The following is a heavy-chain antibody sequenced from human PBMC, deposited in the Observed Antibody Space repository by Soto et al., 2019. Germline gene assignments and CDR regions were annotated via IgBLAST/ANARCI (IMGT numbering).Heavy chain of an antibody. CDR2: ISSSSSTI. J-gene: IGHJ1*01. CDR1: GFTFSSYS. D-gene: IGHD1-26*01. Sequence: EVQLVVSGGGLVQPGGSLRLSCAASGFTFSSYSMNWVRQAPGKGLEWVSYISSSSSTIYYADSVKGRFTISRDNAKNTLYLQTNSLRAEDTAVYYCARDLGAAYPDYFQPWGQGTLVTVSS. V-gene: IGHV3-48*01. CDR3: ARDLGAAYPDYFQP.